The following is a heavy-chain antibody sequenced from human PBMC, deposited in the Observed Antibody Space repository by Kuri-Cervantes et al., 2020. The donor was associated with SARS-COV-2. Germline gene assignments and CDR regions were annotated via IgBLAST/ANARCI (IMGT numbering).Heavy chain of an antibody. J-gene: IGHJ3*02. CDR3: ARGRPDHDSSGDYPLGGAFDI. V-gene: IGHV3-21*01. Sequence: LEWVSLMRSTNSYIKYAASVKGRLTISSDNARRSLCLQMNGLRAEDTSVYYCARGRPDHDSSGDYPLGGAFDIWGQGTMVTVSS. D-gene: IGHD3-22*01. CDR2: MRSTNSYI.